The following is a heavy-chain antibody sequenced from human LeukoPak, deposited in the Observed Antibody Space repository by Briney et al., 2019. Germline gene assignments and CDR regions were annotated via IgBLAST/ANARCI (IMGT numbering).Heavy chain of an antibody. V-gene: IGHV3-48*04. CDR1: GFTFSDYS. Sequence: QPGGSLRLSCAASGFTFSDYSVNWVRQAPGKGLEWVSYISSSSSTMYYADSVKGRFTISRDDARNSLYLQMNSLRAEDTAVYYCARGWYSSSGLFQHWSQGTLVPVSS. CDR2: ISSSSSTM. D-gene: IGHD6-13*01. CDR3: ARGWYSSSGLFQH. J-gene: IGHJ1*01.